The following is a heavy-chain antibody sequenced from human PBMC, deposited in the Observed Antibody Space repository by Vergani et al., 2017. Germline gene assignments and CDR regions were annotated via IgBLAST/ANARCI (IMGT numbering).Heavy chain of an antibody. Sequence: QVQLVQSGAAVKKPGASVKVSCKASGYTFSTYAISWVRQAPGQGLECMGGIIPIFGTANYAQKFQGRVTITADESTSTAYMELSRLRSEDTAVYYCARQARNILVVPAAIPYYYYMDVWGKGTTVTVSS. CDR1: GYTFSTYA. V-gene: IGHV1-69*13. CDR3: ARQARNILVVPAAIPYYYYMDV. D-gene: IGHD2-2*01. J-gene: IGHJ6*03. CDR2: IIPIFGTA.